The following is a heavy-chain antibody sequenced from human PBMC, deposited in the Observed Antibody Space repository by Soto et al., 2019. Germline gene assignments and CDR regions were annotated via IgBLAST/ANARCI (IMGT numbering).Heavy chain of an antibody. CDR3: ARDDSHYCYYYGMDG. CDR2: IWYDGSNK. J-gene: IGHJ6*02. V-gene: IGHV3-33*01. D-gene: IGHD2-21*01. CDR1: GFTFSSYG. Sequence: QVQLVESGGGVVQPGRSLRLSCAASGFTFSSYGMHWVRQAPGKGLEWVAVIWYDGSNKYYADSVKGRFTISRDNSKNTLYLQMNSLRAEETAVYYCARDDSHYCYYYGMDGWGQGTTVTVSS.